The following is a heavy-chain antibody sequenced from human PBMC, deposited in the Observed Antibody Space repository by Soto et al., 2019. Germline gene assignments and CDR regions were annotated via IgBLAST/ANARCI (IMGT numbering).Heavy chain of an antibody. CDR3: ARDLGKVTGDI. CDR2: FYMDGTT. J-gene: IGHJ3*02. D-gene: IGHD7-27*01. Sequence: EVQLVESGGGSVLPGGSLRLSCVASGFTVSSHYMSWVRQAPGKGLEWVSVFYMDGTTHYADSVKGRFTISRDNSKNTLYFQMDSLRAEDTAVYYCARDLGKVTGDIWGQGTKVIVSS. CDR1: GFTVSSHY. V-gene: IGHV3-66*01.